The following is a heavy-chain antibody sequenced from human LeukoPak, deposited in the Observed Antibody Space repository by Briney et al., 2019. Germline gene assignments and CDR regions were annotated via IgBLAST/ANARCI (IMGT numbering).Heavy chain of an antibody. CDR3: AKRGTANYYDNSGYFWAGDY. Sequence: GGSLRLSCAASGFTFSSYGVHWVRQAPGKGLEWVAFIRYDGSNKYYADSVKGRFTISRDNSKNTLYLQMNSLRAEDTAVYYCAKRGTANYYDNSGYFWAGDYGGQGTLVTVSS. CDR2: IRYDGSNK. V-gene: IGHV3-30*02. D-gene: IGHD3-22*01. J-gene: IGHJ4*02. CDR1: GFTFSSYG.